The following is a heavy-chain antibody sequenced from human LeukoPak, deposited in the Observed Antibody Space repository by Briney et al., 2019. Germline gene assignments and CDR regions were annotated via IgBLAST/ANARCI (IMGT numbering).Heavy chain of an antibody. CDR1: GGSFSGYF. D-gene: IGHD3-22*01. CDR2: INHSGST. Sequence: KASETLSLTCAVSGGSFSGYFWTWIRQAPGKGLEWIGEINHSGSTNYNASLESRVTISVDTSKKQFSLNLNSVTAADTAVYYCARKFRNQFDSSGFFGFWGQGTLFTVSS. V-gene: IGHV4-34*01. CDR3: ARKFRNQFDSSGFFGF. J-gene: IGHJ4*02.